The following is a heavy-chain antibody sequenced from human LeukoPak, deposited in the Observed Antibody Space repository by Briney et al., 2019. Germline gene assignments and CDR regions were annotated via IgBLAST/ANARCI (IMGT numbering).Heavy chain of an antibody. CDR3: ARLRAAAGTQFFDY. Sequence: HGESLKISCKGSGYSFTSYWIGWVRQMPGKGLEWMGIIYPGDSDTRYSPSFQGQVTISADKSISTAYLQWSSLKASDTAMYYCARLRAAAGTQFFDYRGQGTLVTVSS. V-gene: IGHV5-51*01. CDR2: IYPGDSDT. D-gene: IGHD6-13*01. CDR1: GYSFTSYW. J-gene: IGHJ4*02.